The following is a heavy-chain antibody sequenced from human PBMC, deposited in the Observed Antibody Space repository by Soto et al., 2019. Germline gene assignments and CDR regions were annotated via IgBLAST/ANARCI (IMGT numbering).Heavy chain of an antibody. V-gene: IGHV4-59*01. CDR3: AREHHYCSGSYHVTANAFDI. D-gene: IGHD3-10*01. J-gene: IGHJ3*02. CDR1: GGSISSYY. CDR2: IYYSGST. Sequence: SETLSLTCTVSGGSISSYYWSWIRQPPGKGLEWIGYIYYSGSTNYNPSLKSRVTISVDTSKNQFSLKLSSVTAADTAVYYCAREHHYCSGSYHVTANAFDIWGQGTMVTVSS.